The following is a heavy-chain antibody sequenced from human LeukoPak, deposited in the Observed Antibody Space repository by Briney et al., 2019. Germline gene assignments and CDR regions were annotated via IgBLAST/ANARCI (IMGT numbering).Heavy chain of an antibody. CDR2: ISSSSSYI. CDR3: ARDYGAGSWQDSSGYYYFDY. Sequence: PGGSLRLSCAASGFTFSSYSMNWVRQAPGKGLEWVSSISSSSSYIYYADSVKGRFTISRDNSKNTLYLQMNSLRAEDTAVYYCARDYGAGSWQDSSGYYYFDYWGQGTLVTVSS. D-gene: IGHD3-22*01. J-gene: IGHJ4*02. CDR1: GFTFSSYS. V-gene: IGHV3-21*01.